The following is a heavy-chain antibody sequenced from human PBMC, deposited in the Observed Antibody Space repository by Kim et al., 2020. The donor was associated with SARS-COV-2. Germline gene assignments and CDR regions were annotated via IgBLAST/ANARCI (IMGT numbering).Heavy chain of an antibody. CDR3: ARDRRGAYYDILYHWFDP. J-gene: IGHJ5*02. Sequence: GRFTISRDNAKNSLYLQMNSLRAEDTAVYYCARDRRGAYYDILYHWFDPWGQGTLVTVSS. V-gene: IGHV3-11*05. D-gene: IGHD3-9*01.